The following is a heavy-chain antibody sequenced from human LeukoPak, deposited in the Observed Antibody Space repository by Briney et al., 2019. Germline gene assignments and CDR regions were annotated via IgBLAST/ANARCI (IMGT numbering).Heavy chain of an antibody. J-gene: IGHJ4*02. V-gene: IGHV4-39*07. CDR1: GGSISSTTYY. D-gene: IGHD2-8*01. CDR2: IYYSGST. Sequence: SETLSLTCTVSGGSISSTTYYWGWIRQPPGKGLDWIGNIYYSGSTYYNPSLKSRVTISVGTSKNQFSLKLSSVTAADTAVYYCARDEGMGRMAPPPLDYWGQGTLVTVSS. CDR3: ARDEGMGRMAPPPLDY.